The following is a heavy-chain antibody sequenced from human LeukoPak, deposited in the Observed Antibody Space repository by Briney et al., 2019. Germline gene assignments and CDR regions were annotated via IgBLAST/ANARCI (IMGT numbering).Heavy chain of an antibody. V-gene: IGHV4-59*01. CDR2: VSYRGST. Sequence: SETLSLTCTVSGGSISSYYWTWIRQPPGKTLEWIAYVSYRGSTNYNPSLKSRVTISVGTSKNLFSLELSSVTAADTAVYYCARLRTYCTTTTCDESFDSWGQGTLVTVSS. CDR1: GGSISSYY. CDR3: ARLRTYCTTTTCDESFDS. D-gene: IGHD2-2*01. J-gene: IGHJ4*02.